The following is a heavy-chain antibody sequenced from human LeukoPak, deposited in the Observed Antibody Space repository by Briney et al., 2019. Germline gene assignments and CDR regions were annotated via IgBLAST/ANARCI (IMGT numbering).Heavy chain of an antibody. J-gene: IGHJ4*02. D-gene: IGHD3-22*01. CDR1: GYTFTSYG. Sequence: GASVKVSCTASGYTFTSYGISWVRQAPGQGLEWMGWISAYNGNTNYAQKLQGRVTMTTDTSTSTAYMELRSLRSDDTAVYYCARSGYYYDSSGYYYYWGQGTLVTVSS. CDR3: ARSGYYYDSSGYYYY. CDR2: ISAYNGNT. V-gene: IGHV1-18*01.